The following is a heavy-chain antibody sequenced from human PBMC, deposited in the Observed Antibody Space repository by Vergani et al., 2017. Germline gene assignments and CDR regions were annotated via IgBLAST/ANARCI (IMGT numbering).Heavy chain of an antibody. CDR3: AREGRDFXWLSSLGPYYGMDV. J-gene: IGHJ6*02. CDR1: GFTFSSYA. Sequence: QVQLVESGGGVVQPGRSLRLSCAASGFTFSSYAMHWVRQAPGKGLEWVAVISYDGSNKYYADSVKGRFTISRDNSKNTLYLQMNSLRAEDTAVYYCAREGRDFXWLSSLGPYYGMDVWGQGTTVTVSS. CDR2: ISYDGSNK. V-gene: IGHV3-30-3*01. D-gene: IGHD3-9*01.